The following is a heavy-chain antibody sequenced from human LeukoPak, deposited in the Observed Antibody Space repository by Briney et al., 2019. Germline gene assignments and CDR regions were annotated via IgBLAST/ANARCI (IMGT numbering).Heavy chain of an antibody. D-gene: IGHD2-21*01. Sequence: GGSLKLSCAASGFTFSGSAMHWVRQASGKGLEWVGRIRSKANSYATAYAASVKGRFTISRDDSKNTAYLQMNSLKTEDTAVYYCTRPMWWDNWGYGMDVWSQGTTVTVSS. J-gene: IGHJ6*02. CDR2: IRSKANSYAT. V-gene: IGHV3-73*01. CDR3: TRPMWWDNWGYGMDV. CDR1: GFTFSGSA.